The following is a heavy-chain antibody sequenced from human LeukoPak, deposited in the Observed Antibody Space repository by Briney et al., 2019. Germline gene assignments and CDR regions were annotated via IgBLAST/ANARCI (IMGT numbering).Heavy chain of an antibody. CDR3: LRDEVGATTEFDY. CDR2: ISSSGDSI. CDR1: GFTFSNYE. V-gene: IGHV3-48*03. J-gene: IGHJ4*02. Sequence: GGSLRLSCAASGFTFSNYEMNWVRQAPGKGLEWVSYISSSGDSIYYTDSVRGRFTISSDNANNSLYLQMNGLRAGDTPVYDCLRDEVGATTEFDYWGKGTLVTVSS. D-gene: IGHD1-26*01.